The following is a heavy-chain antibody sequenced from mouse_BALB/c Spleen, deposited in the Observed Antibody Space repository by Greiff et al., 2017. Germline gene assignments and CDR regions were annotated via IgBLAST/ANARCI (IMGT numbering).Heavy chain of an antibody. CDR3: AREYYYGSTWFAY. CDR2: IYPGSGST. Sequence: QVPLQQPGAELVKPGTSVKLSCKASGYNFTSYWINWVKLRPGQGLEWIGDIYPGSGSTNYNEKFKSKATLTVDTSSSTAYMQLSSLASEDSALYYCAREYYYGSTWFAYWGQGTLVTVSA. J-gene: IGHJ3*01. V-gene: IGHV1-55*01. D-gene: IGHD1-1*01. CDR1: GYNFTSYW.